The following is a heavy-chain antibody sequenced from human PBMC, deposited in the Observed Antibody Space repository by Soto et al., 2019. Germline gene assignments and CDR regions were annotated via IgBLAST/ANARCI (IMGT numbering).Heavy chain of an antibody. CDR1: GFTFDDYA. CDR3: AKDIYCSGGSCYSAFGI. V-gene: IGHV3-9*01. Sequence: SLKISCAASGFTFDDYAMHWVRQAPGKGLEWVSGISWNSGSIGYADSVKGRFTISRDNAKNSLYLQMNSLRAEDTALYYCAKDIYCSGGSCYSAFGIWGQGTMVTVSS. J-gene: IGHJ3*02. CDR2: ISWNSGSI. D-gene: IGHD2-15*01.